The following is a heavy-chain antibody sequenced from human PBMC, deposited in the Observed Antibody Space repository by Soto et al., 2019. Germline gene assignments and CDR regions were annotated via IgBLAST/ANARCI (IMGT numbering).Heavy chain of an antibody. V-gene: IGHV3-30*18. D-gene: IGHD2-2*01. CDR1: GFTFSSYG. Sequence: GGSLRLSCAASGFTFSSYGMHWVRQAPGKGLEWVAFISTDGTKDYYADSVKGRFTISRDNSKNTLSPQMNSLRAEDSAVYYCAKRDECSSKSCLRYFDYWGRGTLVTVSS. CDR3: AKRDECSSKSCLRYFDY. J-gene: IGHJ4*01. CDR2: ISTDGTKD.